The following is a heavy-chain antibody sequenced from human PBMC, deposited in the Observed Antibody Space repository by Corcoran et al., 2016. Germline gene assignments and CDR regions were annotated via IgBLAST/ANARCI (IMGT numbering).Heavy chain of an antibody. V-gene: IGHV1-2*02. CDR3: ARDILFFGESDA. D-gene: IGHD3-10*01. J-gene: IGHJ5*01. Sequence: QVQLVQSGAEVKKPGASVRVSCKASGHTFSGHYMHWVRQAPGQGLEWMGWIYADSGITNYAQNFQGRVTMTREKSIKTVYMETGNMKSDDHAVYFCARDILFFGESDAWGHGTLVIVSS. CDR1: GHTFSGHY. CDR2: IYADSGIT.